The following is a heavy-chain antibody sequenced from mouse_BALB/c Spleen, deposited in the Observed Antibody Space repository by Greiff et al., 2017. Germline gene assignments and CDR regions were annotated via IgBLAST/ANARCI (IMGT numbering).Heavy chain of an antibody. CDR3: ARDHYSYYFDY. CDR2: INSNGGST. V-gene: IGHV5-6-3*01. J-gene: IGHJ2*01. Sequence: EVHLVESGGGLVQPGGSLKLSCAASGFTFSSYGMSWVRQTPDKRLELVATINSNGGSTYYPDSVKGRFTISRDNAKNTLYLQMSSLKSEDTAMYYCARDHYSYYFDYRGQGTTLTVSS. D-gene: IGHD1-2*01. CDR1: GFTFSSYG.